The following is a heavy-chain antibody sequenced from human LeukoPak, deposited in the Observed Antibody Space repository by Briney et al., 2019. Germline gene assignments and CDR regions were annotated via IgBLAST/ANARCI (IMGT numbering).Heavy chain of an antibody. CDR2: INHSGST. CDR3: ASEIPPYYYGMDV. Sequence: PSETLSLTCAVYGGSFSDYYWVWIRQPPGKRLEWIGEINHSGSTNYNPSLKSRVTISVDTSKNQFSLKLSSVTAADTAAYYCASEIPPYYYGMDVWGQGTTVTVPS. D-gene: IGHD2-21*01. CDR1: GGSFSDYY. V-gene: IGHV4-34*01. J-gene: IGHJ6*02.